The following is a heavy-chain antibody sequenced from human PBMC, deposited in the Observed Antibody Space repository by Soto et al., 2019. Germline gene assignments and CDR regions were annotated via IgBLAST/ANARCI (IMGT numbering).Heavy chain of an antibody. V-gene: IGHV4-59*01. CDR1: GGSISSYY. Sequence: QVQLQESGPGLVKPSETLSLTCTVSGGSISSYYWSWIRQPPGKGLEWIGYIYYSGSTNYNPSLKSRVTISVDPSKNQCSLKLSSVTAAATAVYYCARDRYSSSWQNGFDPWGQGTLVTGSS. CDR2: IYYSGST. J-gene: IGHJ5*02. D-gene: IGHD6-13*01. CDR3: ARDRYSSSWQNGFDP.